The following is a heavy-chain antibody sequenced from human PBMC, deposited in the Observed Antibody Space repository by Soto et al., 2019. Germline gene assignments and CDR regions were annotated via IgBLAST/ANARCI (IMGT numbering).Heavy chain of an antibody. V-gene: IGHV3-48*03. Sequence: PVGSLRLSCAAYLFTFSSYEMNWVRQTPGKGLEWVSFISTSGRAKYYADSVKGRFTISRDNANNSLYLQMNSLRAEDTAIYYCARSGSPFDYWGQGALVTVSS. CDR3: ARSGSPFDY. J-gene: IGHJ4*02. D-gene: IGHD3-10*01. CDR2: ISTSGRAK. CDR1: LFTFSSYE.